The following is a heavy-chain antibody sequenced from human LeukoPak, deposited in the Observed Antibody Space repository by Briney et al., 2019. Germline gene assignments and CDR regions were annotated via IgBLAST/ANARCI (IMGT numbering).Heavy chain of an antibody. V-gene: IGHV3-30*04. CDR1: GFTFSSYA. J-gene: IGHJ4*02. D-gene: IGHD6-19*01. CDR2: ISYDGSNK. Sequence: GGSLRLSCAASGFTFSSYAMHWVRQAPGQGLEWVAIISYDGSNKYYADSVKGRFTISRDNSKNTLYLQMNSLRAEDTAVYYCARDPWGAVAGTFFDYWGQGTLVTVSS. CDR3: ARDPWGAVAGTFFDY.